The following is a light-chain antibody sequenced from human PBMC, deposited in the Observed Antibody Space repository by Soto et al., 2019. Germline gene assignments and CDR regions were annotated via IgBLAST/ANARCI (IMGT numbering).Light chain of an antibody. V-gene: IGLV1-40*01. CDR1: SSNIGAGYD. CDR3: QSYDSSLSRAV. Sequence: QSVLTQPPSVSGAPGQRVTISCTGSSSNIGAGYDVHWYQQLPGTAPKLLIHGNSNRPSGVPDRFSGSKSGTSASLAITGLQAEDEADYYCQSYDSSLSRAVFGGGTKLTVL. CDR2: GNS. J-gene: IGLJ2*01.